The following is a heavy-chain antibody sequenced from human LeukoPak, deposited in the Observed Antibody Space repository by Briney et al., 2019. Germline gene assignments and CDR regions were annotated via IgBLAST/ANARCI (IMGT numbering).Heavy chain of an antibody. D-gene: IGHD4-11*01. CDR3: ARDSWFPNYSNYEGKNWFDP. CDR1: GFIFSSYW. J-gene: IGHJ5*02. Sequence: QAGGSLRLSCAASGFIFSSYWMHWVRQAPGKGLVWVSRINTDGSSTTYADSVKGRFTISRDNAKNTLYLQMNSLRAEDTAVYYCARDSWFPNYSNYEGKNWFDPWGQGTLVTVSS. CDR2: INTDGSST. V-gene: IGHV3-74*01.